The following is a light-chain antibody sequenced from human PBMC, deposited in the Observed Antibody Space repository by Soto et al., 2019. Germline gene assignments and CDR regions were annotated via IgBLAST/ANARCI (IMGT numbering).Light chain of an antibody. Sequence: DIQMTQSPSSLSASVGDRVTVTCRTSHKINNYLNWYQQKPGKAPKLLMYGASSVQSEVPYRFSGSGSGTDFTLTITSLQPEDFATYYCQQSYGTPITFGQGTRLEIK. CDR3: QQSYGTPIT. V-gene: IGKV1-39*01. CDR1: HKINNY. J-gene: IGKJ5*01. CDR2: GAS.